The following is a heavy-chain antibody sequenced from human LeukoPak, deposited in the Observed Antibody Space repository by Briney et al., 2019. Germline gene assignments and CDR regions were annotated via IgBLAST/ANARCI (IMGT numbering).Heavy chain of an antibody. CDR2: INTNTGNP. CDR1: GYTFTNYA. J-gene: IGHJ4*02. D-gene: IGHD3-22*01. V-gene: IGHV7-4-1*02. CDR3: ARDPNHYYDSSGYYGDC. Sequence: GASVKVSFKASGYTFTNYAMNWVRQAPGQGLEWMGWINTNTGNPTCSQGFTGRFVFSLDTSVSTAYLQISSLKAEDTAVYYCARDPNHYYDSSGYYGDCWGQGTLVTVSS.